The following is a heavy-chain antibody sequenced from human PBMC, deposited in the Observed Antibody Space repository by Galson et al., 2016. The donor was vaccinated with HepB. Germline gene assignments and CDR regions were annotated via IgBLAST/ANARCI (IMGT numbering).Heavy chain of an antibody. V-gene: IGHV2-5*01. Sequence: PALVKPTQTLTLTCTFSGFSLSTYGVGVGWIRQPPGGALEWLGIIYWYCVRYRPSLHGRPTITKDTYKNEVVIAVTNLDPDDTGTYYCAHTETATTAGTARFTHWGQGVLVTVSS. CDR3: AHTETATTAGTARFTH. J-gene: IGHJ4*02. D-gene: IGHD1-7*01. CDR2: IYWYCV. CDR1: GFSLSTYGVG.